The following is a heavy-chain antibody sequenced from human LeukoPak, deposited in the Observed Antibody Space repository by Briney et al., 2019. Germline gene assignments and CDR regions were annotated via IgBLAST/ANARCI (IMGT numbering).Heavy chain of an antibody. Sequence: GGSLTLSCAASGFSFSKVWMNWVRQTPGKGLEWVGRILTTGESGTTDYGTTDYAAPVKGRFTISRDDSRNILYLRMNSLRTEDTAVYYCTTRVVTTNDFWGQGILVTVSS. CDR3: TTRVVTTNDF. CDR1: GFSFSKVW. D-gene: IGHD2-21*02. V-gene: IGHV3-15*01. J-gene: IGHJ4*02. CDR2: ILTTGESGTTDYGTT.